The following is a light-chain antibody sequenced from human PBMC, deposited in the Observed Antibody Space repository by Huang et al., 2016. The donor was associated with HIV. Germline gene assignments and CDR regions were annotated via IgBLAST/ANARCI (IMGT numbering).Light chain of an antibody. CDR3: QQYNDWPRS. J-gene: IGKJ1*01. CDR1: QNINTN. Sequence: EIVMTQSPGTLSVAPGERATLSCRASQNINTNLAWFQHKPGQAPRLLIYAASTMTADFPARFSGSGSRTEFTLTISSLQSEDIAVYYCQQYNDWPRSFGQGTKVEIK. V-gene: IGKV3-15*01. CDR2: AAS.